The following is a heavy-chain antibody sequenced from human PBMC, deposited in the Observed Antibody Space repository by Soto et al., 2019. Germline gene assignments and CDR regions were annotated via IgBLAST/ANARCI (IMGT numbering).Heavy chain of an antibody. Sequence: EVQLVESGGGLVQPGGSLRLSCAASGFTFSIYSMNWVRQAPRKGLEWFSYITSDTLTIKYTDSVKGRFTISRDNAKNSLYLQMNSLRDEDTAVYFCARSVEGHFDYWGQGTVVTVSS. V-gene: IGHV3-48*02. CDR3: ARSVEGHFDY. CDR2: ITSDTLTI. CDR1: GFTFSIYS. D-gene: IGHD6-19*01. J-gene: IGHJ4*02.